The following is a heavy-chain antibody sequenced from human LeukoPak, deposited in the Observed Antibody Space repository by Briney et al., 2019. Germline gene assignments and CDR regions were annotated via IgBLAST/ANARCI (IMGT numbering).Heavy chain of an antibody. J-gene: IGHJ5*02. V-gene: IGHV3-21*01. D-gene: IGHD6-6*01. CDR3: ARGSSSSSGLPYP. Sequence: PGGSLRLSCAASGFTFSSYSMNWVRQAPGKGLEWVSSISSSSSYIYYADSVKGRFTISRDNAKNSLYLQMNSLRAEDTAVYYCARGSSSSSGLPYPWGQGTLVTVSS. CDR2: ISSSSSYI. CDR1: GFTFSSYS.